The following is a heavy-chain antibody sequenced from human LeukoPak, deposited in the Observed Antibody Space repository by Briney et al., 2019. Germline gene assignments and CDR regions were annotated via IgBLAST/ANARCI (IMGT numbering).Heavy chain of an antibody. V-gene: IGHV4-34*01. CDR1: GGSFSGYY. CDR2: INHSGST. D-gene: IGHD3-22*01. CDR3: ARDSYYYDSSGSKPLDY. Sequence: SETLSLTCAVYGGSFSGYYWSWIRQPPGKGLEWIGEINHSGSTNYNPSLKSRVTMSGDTSKNQFSLKLSSVTAADTAVYYCARDSYYYDSSGSKPLDYWGQGTLVTVSS. J-gene: IGHJ4*02.